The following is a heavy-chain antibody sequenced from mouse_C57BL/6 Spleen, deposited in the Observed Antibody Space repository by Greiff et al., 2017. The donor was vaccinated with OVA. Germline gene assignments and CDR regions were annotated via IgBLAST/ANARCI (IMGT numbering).Heavy chain of an antibody. D-gene: IGHD1-1*01. CDR2: IDPSDSYT. J-gene: IGHJ2*01. V-gene: IGHV1-59*01. CDR1: GYTFTSYW. CDR3: ARTGTTVGYYFDY. Sequence: VQLQQPGAELVRPGTSVKLSCKASGYTFTSYWMHWVKQRPGQGLEWIGVIDPSDSYTNYNQKFKGKATLTVDTSSSTAYMQLSSLTSEDSAVDYCARTGTTVGYYFDYWGQGTTLTVSS.